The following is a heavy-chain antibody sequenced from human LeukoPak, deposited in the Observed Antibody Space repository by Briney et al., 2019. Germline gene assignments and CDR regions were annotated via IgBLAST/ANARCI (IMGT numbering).Heavy chain of an antibody. CDR1: GGSISSYY. CDR2: IYYSGST. J-gene: IGHJ4*02. V-gene: IGHV4-59*01. D-gene: IGHD6-19*01. CDR3: ARRGLYPDSSGHFDY. Sequence: PSETLSLTCTVSGGSISSYYWSWIRQPPGKGLEWIGYIYYSGSTNYNPSLKSRVTISVDTSKNQFSLKLSSVTAADTAVYYCARRGLYPDSSGHFDYWGQGTLVTVSS.